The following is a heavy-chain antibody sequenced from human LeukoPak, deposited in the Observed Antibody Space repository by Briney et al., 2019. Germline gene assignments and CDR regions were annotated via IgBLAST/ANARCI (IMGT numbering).Heavy chain of an antibody. V-gene: IGHV4-39*01. J-gene: IGHJ4*02. Sequence: SETLSLTCTVSGGSISGSSDYWGWVRQPPGKGLEWIRSIVYSGTTHYDPSLKSRVTISVDTSKSQFSLRLSSVTAADTAIYYCARDFGDHRIDYWGRGTLVTVSS. CDR2: IVYSGTT. CDR3: ARDFGDHRIDY. CDR1: GGSISGSSDY. D-gene: IGHD4-17*01.